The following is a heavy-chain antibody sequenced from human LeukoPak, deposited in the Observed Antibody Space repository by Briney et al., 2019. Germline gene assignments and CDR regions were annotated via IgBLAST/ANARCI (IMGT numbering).Heavy chain of an antibody. D-gene: IGHD3-22*01. CDR3: ARVYRSYYYDCSGYDYHCYYYWDV. Sequence: SETLSLTCAVYGGSFSGYYWSWVRQPPGKGLEWTGEINHSGSTNYNPSLKSRVTISVDTSKNQFSLKLSSVTAADTAVYYCARVYRSYYYDCSGYDYHCYYYWDVWGKGTTVSVSS. J-gene: IGHJ6*03. CDR1: GGSFSGYY. CDR2: INHSGST. V-gene: IGHV4-34*01.